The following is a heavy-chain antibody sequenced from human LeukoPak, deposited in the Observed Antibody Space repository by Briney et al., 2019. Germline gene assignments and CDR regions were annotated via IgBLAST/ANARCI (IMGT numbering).Heavy chain of an antibody. Sequence: SQTLSLTCAISGDSVSSTNVGWNWIRQSPSSGLEWLGRTYYRSQFYNDYADSVKGRITITPGTSKNQFPLQLSSLTPDDTAVYYCARGTAFDIWGQGTMVTVSS. V-gene: IGHV6-1*01. CDR2: TYYRSQFYN. J-gene: IGHJ3*02. D-gene: IGHD1-14*01. CDR3: ARGTAFDI. CDR1: GDSVSSTNVG.